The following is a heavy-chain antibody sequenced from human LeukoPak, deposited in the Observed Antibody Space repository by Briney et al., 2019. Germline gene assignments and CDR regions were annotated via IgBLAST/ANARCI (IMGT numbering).Heavy chain of an antibody. D-gene: IGHD2-2*01. Sequence: QTGGSLRLSCAASGFTFSSYAMSWVRQAPGKGLEWVSAISGSGGSTYYADSVKGRFTISRDNSKNTLYLQMNSLRAEDTAVYYCAKTRPRSYQLQTLGAAFDIWGQGTMVTVSS. CDR1: GFTFSSYA. CDR2: ISGSGGST. V-gene: IGHV3-23*01. CDR3: AKTRPRSYQLQTLGAAFDI. J-gene: IGHJ3*02.